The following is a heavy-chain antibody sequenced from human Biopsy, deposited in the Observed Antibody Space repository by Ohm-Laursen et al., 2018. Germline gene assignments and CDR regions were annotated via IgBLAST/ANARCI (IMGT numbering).Heavy chain of an antibody. CDR1: GDSLTSGPEN. V-gene: IGHV4-61*01. CDR2: IYSGGNT. CDR3: ARGRRTSGWPYFDN. D-gene: IGHD6-19*01. J-gene: IGHJ4*02. Sequence: GTLSLTCTVSGDSLTSGPENWSWVRQSPGQGLEYIGYIYSGGNTNYSPSLKNRVTMSVDTSKNQFYLKLYSVTAADTAVYYCARGRRTSGWPYFDNWGQGALVIVSP.